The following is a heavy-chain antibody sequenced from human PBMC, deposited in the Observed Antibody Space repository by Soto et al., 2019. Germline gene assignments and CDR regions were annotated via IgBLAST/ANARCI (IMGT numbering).Heavy chain of an antibody. CDR2: IYYSGST. J-gene: IGHJ4*02. Sequence: QEQLQESGPGLVKPSQTLSLTCTVSGGSISSGGYYWSWIRQHPGKDLEWIAYIYYSGSTYYNPSLKSRVTISVNTAKSQFSLKLSSVTAADTAVYYCARDKHGDPHYWGQGTPVTVSS. CDR3: ARDKHGDPHY. CDR1: GGSISSGGYY. V-gene: IGHV4-31*03. D-gene: IGHD4-17*01.